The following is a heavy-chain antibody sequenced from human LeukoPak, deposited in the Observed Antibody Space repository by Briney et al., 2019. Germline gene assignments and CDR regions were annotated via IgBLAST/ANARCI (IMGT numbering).Heavy chain of an antibody. J-gene: IGHJ4*02. D-gene: IGHD2-21*02. V-gene: IGHV3-48*04. CDR3: AKDMVTKLAFFDY. Sequence: GGSLRLSCAASGFTFSSYSMNWVRQAPGKGLEWVSYISSSSSTIYYADAVKGRFTISRDNAKNSLYLQMNSLRAEDTALYYCAKDMVTKLAFFDYWGQGTLVTVSS. CDR1: GFTFSSYS. CDR2: ISSSSSTI.